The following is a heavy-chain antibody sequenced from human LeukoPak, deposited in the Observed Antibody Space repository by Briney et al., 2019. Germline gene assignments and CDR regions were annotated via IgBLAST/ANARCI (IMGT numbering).Heavy chain of an antibody. D-gene: IGHD2-21*02. CDR3: ARPRQGDYYFDY. CDR2: IYYSGNT. J-gene: IGHJ4*02. CDR1: GGSFSGYY. V-gene: IGHV4-34*01. Sequence: KPSETLSLTCAVYGGSFSGYYWSWIRQPPGKGLEWIGSIYYSGNTYYNPSLKSRVTISVDTSKNQFSLKLSSVTAADTAVYYCARPRQGDYYFDYWGQGTLVTVSS.